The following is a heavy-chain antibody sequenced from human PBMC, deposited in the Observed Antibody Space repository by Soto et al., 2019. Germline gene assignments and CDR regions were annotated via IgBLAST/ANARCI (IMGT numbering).Heavy chain of an antibody. CDR1: GYTFTSYG. CDR2: ISAYNGNT. Sequence: QVQLVQSGAEVKKPGASVKVSCKASGYTFTSYGISWVRQAPGQGLEWMGWISAYNGNTNYAQKLQGRVTMTTDTATSTAYMELRSLRSDDTAVYYCARDTVEMATIIDTYNWFDPWGQGTLVTVSS. CDR3: ARDTVEMATIIDTYNWFDP. J-gene: IGHJ5*02. V-gene: IGHV1-18*01. D-gene: IGHD5-12*01.